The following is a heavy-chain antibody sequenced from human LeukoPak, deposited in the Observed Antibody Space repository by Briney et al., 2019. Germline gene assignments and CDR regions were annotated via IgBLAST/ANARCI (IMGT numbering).Heavy chain of an antibody. J-gene: IGHJ6*03. Sequence: PSGTLSLTCAVSGGSISSSNWWSWVRPPPGKGLEWIGSIYYSGSTYYNPSLKSRVTISVDTSKNQFSLKLSSVTAADTAVYYCARGDSSSWYYYYYYMDVWGKGTTVTVSS. CDR1: GGSISSSNW. CDR2: IYYSGST. D-gene: IGHD6-13*01. CDR3: ARGDSSSWYYYYYYMDV. V-gene: IGHV4-4*02.